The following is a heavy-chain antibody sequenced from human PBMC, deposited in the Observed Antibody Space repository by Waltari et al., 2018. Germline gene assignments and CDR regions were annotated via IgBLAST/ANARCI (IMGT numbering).Heavy chain of an antibody. CDR1: GYTFTSHD. J-gene: IGHJ4*02. CDR3: AMVGGTYGEYSDY. D-gene: IGHD1-1*01. CDR2: MKPDGGNT. Sequence: QVQLVQSGAEVKKPGASVKVSCTASGYTFTSHDINWVRQATGQGLEWMGWMKPDGGNTGYEQKFQDRVTMTRNTSISTAYMGLSSLRSEDTAVYYCAMVGGTYGEYSDYWGQGTLVTVSS. V-gene: IGHV1-8*01.